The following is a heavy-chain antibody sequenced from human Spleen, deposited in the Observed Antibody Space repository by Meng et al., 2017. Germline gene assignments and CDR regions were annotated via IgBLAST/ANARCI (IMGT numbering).Heavy chain of an antibody. Sequence: QVHLLQSGPEVKKPWASVEVSCTASAYASGTYGISWVRQAPGQGLEWMGWFVNYGDTYPAPKFQGRVTMTTDTYTNTVFMELRSLTSDDTAVYYCVKGTPGRSYCDYWGPGTLVTVSS. V-gene: IGHV1-18*01. J-gene: IGHJ4*02. D-gene: IGHD3-10*01. CDR2: FVNYGDT. CDR3: VKGTPGRSYCDY. CDR1: AYASGTYG.